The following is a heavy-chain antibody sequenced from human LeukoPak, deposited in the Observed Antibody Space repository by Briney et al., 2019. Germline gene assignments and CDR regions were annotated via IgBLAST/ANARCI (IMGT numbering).Heavy chain of an antibody. Sequence: GGSLRLSCVASGFSLSSYGMHWVRQAPGKGLEWVSYITSTSSTIYYADSVKGRFTISRDNARNSLYLQMNSLRAEDTAVYYCARAAHYYDSGGFLPEAFDVWGQGTMVTVSS. V-gene: IGHV3-48*04. J-gene: IGHJ3*01. CDR1: GFSLSSYG. CDR3: ARAAHYYDSGGFLPEAFDV. D-gene: IGHD3-22*01. CDR2: ITSTSSTI.